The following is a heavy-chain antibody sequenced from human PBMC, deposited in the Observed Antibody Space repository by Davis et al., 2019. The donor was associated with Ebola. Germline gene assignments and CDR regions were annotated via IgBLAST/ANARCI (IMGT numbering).Heavy chain of an antibody. CDR1: GYSFTGNY. V-gene: IGHV1-2*06. CDR3: ARGKWFDP. Sequence: AASVKVSCKASGYSFTGNYVQWVRQAPGQGLEWMGRINPNSGGTNYAQKFQGRVTMTRDTSISTAYMELSRLRSDDTAVYYCARGKWFDPWGQGTLVSVTS. J-gene: IGHJ5*02. CDR2: INPNSGGT.